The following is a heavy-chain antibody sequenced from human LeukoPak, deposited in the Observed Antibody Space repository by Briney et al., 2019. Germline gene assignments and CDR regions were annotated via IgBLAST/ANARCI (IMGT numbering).Heavy chain of an antibody. CDR1: GASFSSYY. CDR2: IYTSGST. J-gene: IGHJ4*02. V-gene: IGHV4-59*10. Sequence: SETLSLTCAVYGASFSSYYWSWIRQPAGKGLEGIGRIYTSGSTNYNPSLKSRVTMSVDTSKNQFSLKLSSVTAADTAVYYCARVTGYMIEDYFDYWGQGTLVTVSS. D-gene: IGHD3-22*01. CDR3: ARVTGYMIEDYFDY.